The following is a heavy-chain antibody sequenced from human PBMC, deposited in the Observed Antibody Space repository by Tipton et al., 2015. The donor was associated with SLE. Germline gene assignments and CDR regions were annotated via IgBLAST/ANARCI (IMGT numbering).Heavy chain of an antibody. V-gene: IGHV4-59*08. J-gene: IGHJ4*02. CDR1: GGSITSHY. CDR3: ARLSAYYRVFDL. Sequence: LRLSCSVSGGSITSHYWTWIRQSPGKEFEWLAYVSYTGSATYNPSLRSRVSILHDTSENQFSLRVTSVTAADTAVYYCARLSAYYRVFDLWGQGTLVTVSS. CDR2: VSYTGSA. D-gene: IGHD3-3*01.